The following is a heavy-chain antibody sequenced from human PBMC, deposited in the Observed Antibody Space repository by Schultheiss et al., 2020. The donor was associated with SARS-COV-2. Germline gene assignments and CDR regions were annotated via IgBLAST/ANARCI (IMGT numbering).Heavy chain of an antibody. D-gene: IGHD5-18*01. Sequence: SETLSLTCAVYGGSFSGYYWSWIRQPPGKGLEWIGYIYYSGSTYYNPSLKSRVTISVDTSKNQFSLKLSSVTAADTAVYYCAREGGVTGPDYWGQGTLVTVSS. J-gene: IGHJ4*02. CDR2: IYYSGST. V-gene: IGHV4-34*01. CDR3: AREGGVTGPDY. CDR1: GGSFSGYY.